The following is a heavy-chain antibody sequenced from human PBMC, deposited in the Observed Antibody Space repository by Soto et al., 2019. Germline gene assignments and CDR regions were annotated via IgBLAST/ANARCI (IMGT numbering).Heavy chain of an antibody. J-gene: IGHJ4*02. Sequence: SETLSLTCTVSGGSISSSSYYWGWIRQPPGKGLEWIGSIYYSGSTYYNPSLKSRVTISVDTSKNQFSLKLSSVTAADTAVYYCARLADLSGYLFDYWGQGTLVTVSS. V-gene: IGHV4-39*01. CDR2: IYYSGST. CDR3: ARLADLSGYLFDY. CDR1: GGSISSSSYY. D-gene: IGHD5-12*01.